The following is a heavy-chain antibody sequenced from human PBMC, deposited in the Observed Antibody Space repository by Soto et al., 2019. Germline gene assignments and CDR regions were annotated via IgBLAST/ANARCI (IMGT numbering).Heavy chain of an antibody. Sequence: SETLSLTCTVSGGSISSYYWSWIRQPPGKGLEWIGYIYYSGSTYYNPSLKSRFTISVYTSKNQFSLKLSSVTAADTAVYYCARERPDGARLDPWGQGTLVTVSS. V-gene: IGHV4-30-4*01. CDR3: ARERPDGARLDP. CDR1: GGSISSYY. D-gene: IGHD6-6*01. J-gene: IGHJ5*02. CDR2: IYYSGST.